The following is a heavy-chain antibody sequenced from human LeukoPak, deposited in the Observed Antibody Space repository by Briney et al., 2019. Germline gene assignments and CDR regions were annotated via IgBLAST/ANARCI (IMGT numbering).Heavy chain of an antibody. J-gene: IGHJ4*02. CDR2: IYYSGST. Sequence: SETLSLTCTVSGGSISSYYWSWIRQPPGKGLEWIGYIYYSGSTNYNPSLKSRVTISVDTSKNQFSLKLSSATAADTAVYYCARSGYGSGSYDYWGQGTLVTVSS. D-gene: IGHD3-10*01. CDR3: ARSGYGSGSYDY. V-gene: IGHV4-59*01. CDR1: GGSISSYY.